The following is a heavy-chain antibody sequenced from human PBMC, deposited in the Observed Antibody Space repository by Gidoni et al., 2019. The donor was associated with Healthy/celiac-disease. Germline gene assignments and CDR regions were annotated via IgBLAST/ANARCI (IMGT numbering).Heavy chain of an antibody. V-gene: IGHV3-23*01. CDR2: MSCICVST. J-gene: IGHJ4*01. CDR3: AKGYGDYQFYFDY. Sequence: EVPLLESGGGLVQPGGSLRLSCAASGFTFSSYAMSWVRQAPGQGLEWVSSMSCICVSTSYSDSVKGLFTISRDNSKNTLYLQMTSLRAEDTAVYYCAKGYGDYQFYFDYWGHGTLVTVSS. CDR1: GFTFSSYA. D-gene: IGHD4-17*01.